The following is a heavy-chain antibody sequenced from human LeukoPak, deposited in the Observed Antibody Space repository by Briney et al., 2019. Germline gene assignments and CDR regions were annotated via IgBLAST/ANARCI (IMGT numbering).Heavy chain of an antibody. D-gene: IGHD2-21*01. CDR3: ARGPYCGDDCYFDS. J-gene: IGHJ4*02. CDR1: GGSISDNF. Sequence: SETLSLTCTVSGGSISDNFWSWIRQPAGKGLEWIGRTYSSGSTLYNPSLKSRVTMSVDTSKNHFSLRLTSVTAADTAVYFCARGPYCGDDCYFDSWGRGTLFTVSS. CDR2: TYSSGST. V-gene: IGHV4-4*07.